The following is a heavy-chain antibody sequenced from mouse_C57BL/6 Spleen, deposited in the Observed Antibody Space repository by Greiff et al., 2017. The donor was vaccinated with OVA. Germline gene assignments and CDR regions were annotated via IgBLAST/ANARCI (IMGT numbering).Heavy chain of an antibody. CDR3: ARGGYYEYYAMDY. V-gene: IGHV1-72*01. Sequence: VQLQQPGAELVKPGASVTLSCKASGYTFTSYWMHWVKQRPGRGLAWIGRIAPNSGGTKYNEKFKRKATLTVDKPSSTAYMQLSSLTSEDSAVYYCARGGYYEYYAMDYWGQGTSVTVSS. D-gene: IGHD2-3*01. J-gene: IGHJ4*01. CDR2: IAPNSGGT. CDR1: GYTFTSYW.